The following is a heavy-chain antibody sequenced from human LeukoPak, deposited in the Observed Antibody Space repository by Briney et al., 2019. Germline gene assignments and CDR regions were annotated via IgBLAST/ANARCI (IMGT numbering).Heavy chain of an antibody. CDR3: ARGLGYCSSTSCLPPGGY. D-gene: IGHD2-2*01. V-gene: IGHV3-21*01. CDR2: ISSSSSYI. Sequence: GSLRLSCAASGFTFSSYSMNWVRQAPGKGLEWVSSISSSSSYIYYADSVKGRFTISRDNAKNSLYLQMNSLRAEDTAVYYCARGLGYCSSTSCLPPGGYWGQGTLVTVSS. J-gene: IGHJ4*02. CDR1: GFTFSSYS.